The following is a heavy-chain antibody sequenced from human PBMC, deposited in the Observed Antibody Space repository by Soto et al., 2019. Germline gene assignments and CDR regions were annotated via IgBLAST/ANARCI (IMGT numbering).Heavy chain of an antibody. CDR1: GSPCIDYA. D-gene: IGHD6-19*01. CDR2: LSGSGDYS. Sequence: VGSLRHSCIDSGSPCIDYAMSWVRQPKGKGLEWVSSLSGSGDYSFYADSVKGRFTISRDNSKNTLYLQMDSLRDGDTAVYYCTKAGHCSGGSCNVAFDIWGQGTKVTVSS. CDR3: TKAGHCSGGSCNVAFDI. J-gene: IGHJ3*02. V-gene: IGHV3-23*01.